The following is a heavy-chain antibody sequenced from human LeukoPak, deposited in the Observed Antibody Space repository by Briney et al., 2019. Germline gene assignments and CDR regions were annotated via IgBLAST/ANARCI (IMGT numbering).Heavy chain of an antibody. Sequence: ASVTVSCKASGYSITGYYMHWVRQAPGQGVEWMGWINPDSGDTKYAQKFQGRVTITRDTSISPAYMEVSRLRFDDTAMYYCAREVGYLLGEYRLGFWGPGTLVTVSS. CDR1: GYSITGYY. D-gene: IGHD3-10*01. J-gene: IGHJ4*02. V-gene: IGHV1-2*02. CDR3: AREVGYLLGEYRLGF. CDR2: INPDSGDT.